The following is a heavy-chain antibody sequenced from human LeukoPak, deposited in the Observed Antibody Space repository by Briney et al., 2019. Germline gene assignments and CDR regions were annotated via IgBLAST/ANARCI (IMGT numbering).Heavy chain of an antibody. V-gene: IGHV7-4-1*02. CDR3: ARGYDSSGYFSD. CDR2: IDTNTGNP. D-gene: IGHD3-22*01. CDR1: GYTFSSNA. J-gene: IGHJ4*02. Sequence: ASVKVSCKASGYTFSSNAINWVRQAPAQGLEWMGWIDTNTGNPTYAQGFTGQFVFSLDTSVSTAYLQISSLKAEDTAEYFCARGYDSSGYFSDWGQGTLVTVSS.